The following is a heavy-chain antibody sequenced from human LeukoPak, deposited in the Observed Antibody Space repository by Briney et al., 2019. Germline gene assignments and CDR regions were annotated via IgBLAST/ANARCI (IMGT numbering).Heavy chain of an antibody. J-gene: IGHJ4*02. CDR1: GFTFSSYS. D-gene: IGHD2-2*01. CDR2: SSSSSSYI. V-gene: IGHV3-21*01. CDR3: AREGGDIVVVPAAYYFDY. Sequence: GGSLRLSCAASGFTFSSYSMNWVRQAPGKGLEWVSSSSSSSSYIYYADSVKGRFTISRDNAKNSLYLQMNSLRAEDTAVYYCAREGGDIVVVPAAYYFDYWGQGTLVTVSS.